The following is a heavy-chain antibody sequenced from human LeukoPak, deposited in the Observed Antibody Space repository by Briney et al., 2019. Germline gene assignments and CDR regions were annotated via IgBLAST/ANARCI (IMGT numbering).Heavy chain of an antibody. D-gene: IGHD6-19*01. Sequence: GRSLRLSCAASGFTFNSFAMHWVPPAPGKGLEWVAVISYDGSNKYYADSVKGRFTSSRDNSKNTLYLQMNSLRAEDTAVYYCAKSNGQWLANNWFDPWGQGTLVTVSS. J-gene: IGHJ5*02. CDR1: GFTFNSFA. V-gene: IGHV3-30*18. CDR3: AKSNGQWLANNWFDP. CDR2: ISYDGSNK.